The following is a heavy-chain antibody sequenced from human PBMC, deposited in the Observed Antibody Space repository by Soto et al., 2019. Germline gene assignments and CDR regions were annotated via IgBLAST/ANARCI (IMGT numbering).Heavy chain of an antibody. CDR3: ARDRSGSSGYYGMDV. D-gene: IGHD3-10*01. CDR1: GFTVSSHY. Sequence: PGGSLRLSCAASGFTVSSHYMSWVRQARGKGLEWVSLIYSDGTTYYADSVKGRFTISRDNSKNMLYLQMNSLRAGDTAVYYCARDRSGSSGYYGMDVWGQGTTVTSP. V-gene: IGHV3-53*01. J-gene: IGHJ6*02. CDR2: IYSDGTT.